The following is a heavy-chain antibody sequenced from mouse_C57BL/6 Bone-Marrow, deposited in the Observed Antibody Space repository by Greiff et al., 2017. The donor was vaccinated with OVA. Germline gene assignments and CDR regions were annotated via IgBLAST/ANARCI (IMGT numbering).Heavy chain of an antibody. Sequence: QVQLKQPGAELVKPGASVKLSCKASGYTFTSYWMHWVKQRPGQGLEWIGMIHPNSGSTNYNEKFKSKATLTVDKSSSTAYMQLSSLTSEDSAVYYCASDLLLRFYAMDYWGQGTSVTVSS. V-gene: IGHV1-64*01. J-gene: IGHJ4*01. D-gene: IGHD1-1*01. CDR1: GYTFTSYW. CDR2: IHPNSGST. CDR3: ASDLLLRFYAMDY.